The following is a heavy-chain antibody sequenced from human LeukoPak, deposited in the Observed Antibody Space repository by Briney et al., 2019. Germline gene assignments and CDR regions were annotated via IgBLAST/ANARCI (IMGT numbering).Heavy chain of an antibody. Sequence: GGSLRLPCVASGFTVSANYMSWVRQAPGKGLECVSVIYSTGSTNYADSVKGRFTISRDNSKNTLYLQMNNLRAEDTAVYYCAADSSGRQIYYFDYWGQGTLVTVSS. CDR1: GFTVSANY. CDR2: IYSTGST. J-gene: IGHJ4*02. V-gene: IGHV3-66*01. D-gene: IGHD6-19*01. CDR3: AADSSGRQIYYFDY.